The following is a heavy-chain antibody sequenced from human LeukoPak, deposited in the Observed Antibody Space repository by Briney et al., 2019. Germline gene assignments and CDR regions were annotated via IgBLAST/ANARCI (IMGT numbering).Heavy chain of an antibody. CDR1: GFICSSYW. CDR3: ARKAYALDV. V-gene: IGHV3-7*03. D-gene: IGHD2-8*01. J-gene: IGHJ6*04. CDR2: IKQDGRER. Sequence: PGGSLRLSCAPSGFICSSYWMSWVRQAPGKGLEWVANIKQDGRERYYVDSVKGRFTISRDNAKNSLYLQMNSLRAEDTAVYYCARKAYALDVWGKGTTVTVSS.